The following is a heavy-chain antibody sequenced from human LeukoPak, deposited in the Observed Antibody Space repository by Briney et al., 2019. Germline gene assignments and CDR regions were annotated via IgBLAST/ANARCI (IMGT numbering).Heavy chain of an antibody. Sequence: GGSLRLSCAASGFTFSSNYMSWVRQAPGKGLEWVSVIYSDGTTYYADPVKGRFTVSRDNSKNTVHLQMNSLRPEDTAVYYCARDQPPESGWYVGLWDYWGQGTLVTVSS. D-gene: IGHD6-19*01. V-gene: IGHV3-53*01. CDR1: GFTFSSNY. J-gene: IGHJ4*02. CDR3: ARDQPPESGWYVGLWDY. CDR2: IYSDGTT.